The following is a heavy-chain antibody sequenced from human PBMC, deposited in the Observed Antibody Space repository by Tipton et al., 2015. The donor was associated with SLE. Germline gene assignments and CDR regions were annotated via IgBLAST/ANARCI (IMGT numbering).Heavy chain of an antibody. CDR3: AKTLAGATPGRYQSYWYFDL. CDR2: IFTSGKT. V-gene: IGHV4-61*02. CDR1: GGAISSGGYY. J-gene: IGHJ2*01. D-gene: IGHD1-1*01. Sequence: TLSLTCTVSGGAISSGGYYWGLIPQPAGKGLGWVGRIFTSGKTVSNPSLKSRVPISMDLSNNQFSVIFSSLTASDTAVYYCAKTLAGATPGRYQSYWYFDLWGRGLRVIVSS.